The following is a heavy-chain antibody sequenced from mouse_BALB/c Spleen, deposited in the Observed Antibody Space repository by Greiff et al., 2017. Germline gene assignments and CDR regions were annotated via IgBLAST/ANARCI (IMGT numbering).Heavy chain of an antibody. D-gene: IGHD2-5*01. V-gene: IGHV1-83*01. CDR2: IYPGSGST. CDR3: ERSNCGYMYFDG. Sequence: VQLQESGPELVKPGASVKMSCKASGYTFTDYVMRWVKQRTGQGLEWIGEIYPGSGSTYYNEKFKGKATLTADKSSNTAYMQLSSLTSEDSAVYFCERSNCGYMYFDGWGEGTTVTVSA. CDR1: GYTFTDYV. J-gene: IGHJ1*01.